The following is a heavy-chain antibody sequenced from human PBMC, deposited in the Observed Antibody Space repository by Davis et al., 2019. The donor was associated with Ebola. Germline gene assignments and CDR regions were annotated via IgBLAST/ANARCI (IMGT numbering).Heavy chain of an antibody. D-gene: IGHD2-2*01. V-gene: IGHV3-30*18. CDR1: GFTFNTYR. CDR3: AKDRCSSRRCQDFYYGMDV. Sequence: AGSLRLSCAASGFTFNTYRIHWVRQAPAKGLEWLAVISDDGSNKYFADPVEGRFTSSRDNSKETLYLQVNSLRPEDTAVYYCAKDRCSSRRCQDFYYGMDVWGQGTTVTVSS. J-gene: IGHJ6*02. CDR2: ISDDGSNK.